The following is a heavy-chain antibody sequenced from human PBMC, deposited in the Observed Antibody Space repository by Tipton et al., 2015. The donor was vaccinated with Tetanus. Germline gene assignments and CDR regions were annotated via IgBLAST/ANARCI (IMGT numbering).Heavy chain of an antibody. CDR3: ARQDCSGGSCSLDV. V-gene: IGHV5-51*01. CDR2: VYPGDSDP. CDR1: GYSFTSKW. J-gene: IGHJ6*02. Sequence: QSGPEVKKSGESLKISCKGSGYSFTSKWIGWVRQMPGKGLEWMGIVYPGDSDPRYSPSFQGQVTIPADKSISAAYLQWSSLKASDTGIYYCARQDCSGGSCSLDVWGQGTTVTVSS. D-gene: IGHD2-15*01.